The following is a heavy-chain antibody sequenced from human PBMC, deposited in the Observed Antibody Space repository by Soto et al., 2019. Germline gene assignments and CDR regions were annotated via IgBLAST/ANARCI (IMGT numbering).Heavy chain of an antibody. D-gene: IGHD6-6*01. J-gene: IGHJ4*02. CDR3: AKRSSASTFDY. CDR1: GFTFSSYA. CDR2: ISGSDDST. Sequence: EVQLLESGGGLVQPGESLRLSCAASGFTFSSYAMSWVRQAPGKGLEWVSVISGSDDSTYYADSVNGRFTISRDNSKSTLYLQMNSLRAEDTAVYYCAKRSSASTFDYWAQVPLVTVSS. V-gene: IGHV3-23*01.